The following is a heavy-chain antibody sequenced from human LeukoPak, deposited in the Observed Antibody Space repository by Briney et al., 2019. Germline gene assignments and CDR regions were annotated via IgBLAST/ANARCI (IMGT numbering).Heavy chain of an antibody. Sequence: PGGSLRLSCAASGFTFSSYAMSWVRQAPGKGLEWVSAITGSGGSTYYADSVKGRFTISRDNSKNTLYLQMNSLRAEDTAVYYCAKDFMGYCSSTSCYSWVFDYWGQGTLVTLSS. CDR2: ITGSGGST. D-gene: IGHD2-2*02. CDR1: GFTFSSYA. J-gene: IGHJ4*02. V-gene: IGHV3-23*01. CDR3: AKDFMGYCSSTSCYSWVFDY.